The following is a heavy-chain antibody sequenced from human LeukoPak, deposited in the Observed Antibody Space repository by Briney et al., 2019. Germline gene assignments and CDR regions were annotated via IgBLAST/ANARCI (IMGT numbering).Heavy chain of an antibody. CDR1: GYTFTGYY. V-gene: IGHV1-46*01. J-gene: IGHJ4*02. CDR2: INPSGGST. CDR3: AKDLVRLDTYHDY. D-gene: IGHD2-2*01. Sequence: ASVKVSCKASGYTFTGYYMHWVRQAPGQGLEWMGIINPSGGSTSYAQKFQGRVTMTRDMSTSTVYMELSSLRAEDTAVYYCAKDLVRLDTYHDYWGQGTLVTVSS.